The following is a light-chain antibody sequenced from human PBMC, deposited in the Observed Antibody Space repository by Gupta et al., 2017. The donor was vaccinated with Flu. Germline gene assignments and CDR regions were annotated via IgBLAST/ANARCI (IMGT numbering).Light chain of an antibody. J-gene: IGKJ3*01. CDR1: QDIRDD. CDR2: SAS. CDR3: LQHNSYPFT. V-gene: IGKV1-17*01. Sequence: IQMTQSPSPLSASVGDRVTITCRASQDIRDDLGWYQQKPGKAPRRLIYSASVLQSEVPSRFSGSGYGTDFTLTISGLQPDDFATYYCLQHNSYPFTFGPGTKV.